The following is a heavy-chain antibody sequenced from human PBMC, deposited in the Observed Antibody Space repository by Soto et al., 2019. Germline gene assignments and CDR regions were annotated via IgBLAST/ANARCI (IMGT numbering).Heavy chain of an antibody. V-gene: IGHV3-33*01. CDR1: GFTFSSYG. Sequence: GGSLRLSCAASGFTFSSYGMHWVRQAPGKGLEWVAVIWYDGSNKYYADSVKGRFTISRDNSKNTLYLQMNSLRAEDTAVYYCASVLMWYYYYYYGMGVWGQGTTVTVSS. CDR3: ASVLMWYYYYYYGMGV. D-gene: IGHD2-21*01. J-gene: IGHJ6*02. CDR2: IWYDGSNK.